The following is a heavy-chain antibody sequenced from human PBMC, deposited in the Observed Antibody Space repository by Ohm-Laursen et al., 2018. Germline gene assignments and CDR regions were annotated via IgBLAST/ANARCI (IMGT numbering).Heavy chain of an antibody. J-gene: IGHJ6*02. CDR2: ISSSGRTI. Sequence: SLRLSCAASGFTFSDYYMSWIRQAPGKGLEWVSYISSSGRTIYYADSVKGRFTISRDNAKNSLYLQLNSLRAEDTAVYYCARDSSGTARAGGMDVWGQGTTVTVSS. CDR3: ARDSSGTARAGGMDV. D-gene: IGHD6-6*01. CDR1: GFTFSDYY. V-gene: IGHV3-11*04.